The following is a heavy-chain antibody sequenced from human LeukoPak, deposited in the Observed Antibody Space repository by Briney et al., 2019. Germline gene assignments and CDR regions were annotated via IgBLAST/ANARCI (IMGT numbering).Heavy chain of an antibody. V-gene: IGHV3-23*01. CDR1: GFTFSNYA. Sequence: PGGSLRLSCAASGFTFSNYAMSWVRQAPGKGLEWVSGISGSGGSTYYADSVKGRFTISRDNSKNTLYLQMNSLRAEDTAIYYCAKARSTSSWHYFDYWGQGTLVTVSS. J-gene: IGHJ4*02. CDR2: ISGSGGST. D-gene: IGHD2-2*01. CDR3: AKARSTSSWHYFDY.